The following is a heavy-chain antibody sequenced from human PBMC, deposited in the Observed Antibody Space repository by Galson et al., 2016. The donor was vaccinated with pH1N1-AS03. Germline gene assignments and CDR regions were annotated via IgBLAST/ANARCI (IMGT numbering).Heavy chain of an antibody. V-gene: IGHV1-69*06. CDR2: IIAMFGTA. Sequence: SVKVSCKASGGTFSSYAISWVRQAPGQGLEWMGGIIAMFGTANYAQKVQGRVTITADKSTSTAYMELSSMRSEDTAVYYCARDANYDVWSGHDAFDIWGQGTMVTVSS. CDR3: ARDANYDVWSGHDAFDI. J-gene: IGHJ3*02. CDR1: GGTFSSYA. D-gene: IGHD3-3*01.